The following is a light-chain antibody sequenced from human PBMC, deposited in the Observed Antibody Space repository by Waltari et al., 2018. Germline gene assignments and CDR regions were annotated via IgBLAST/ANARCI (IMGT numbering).Light chain of an antibody. Sequence: AIRITQSPSSLSASTGDRVTITCRASQGISSYLAWYQQKPGKAPKVLIYAASTLQSGVPSRFSGSGSGTDFTLTISCLQSEDFAIYYCQQHDNLPLTFGGGTKVEIK. CDR3: QQHDNLPLT. CDR2: AAS. CDR1: QGISSY. V-gene: IGKV1-8*01. J-gene: IGKJ4*01.